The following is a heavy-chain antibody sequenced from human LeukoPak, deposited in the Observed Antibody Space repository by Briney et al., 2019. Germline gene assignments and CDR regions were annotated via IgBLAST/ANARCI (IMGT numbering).Heavy chain of an antibody. D-gene: IGHD3-10*01. Sequence: GGSLRLSCAASGFTFSSYEMIWVRQAPGKGLEWVSYISSSGSTIYYADSVKGRFTISRDNAKNSLYLQMNSLRAEDTAVYYCARDQITMVRGVPLYYYYGMDVWGQGTTVTVSS. J-gene: IGHJ6*02. CDR1: GFTFSSYE. CDR2: ISSSGSTI. V-gene: IGHV3-48*03. CDR3: ARDQITMVRGVPLYYYYGMDV.